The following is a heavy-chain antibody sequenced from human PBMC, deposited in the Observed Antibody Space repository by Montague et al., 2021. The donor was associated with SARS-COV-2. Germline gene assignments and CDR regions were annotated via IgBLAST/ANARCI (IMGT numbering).Heavy chain of an antibody. CDR1: GGSISSSSYY. J-gene: IGHJ4*02. CDR3: ASQGSFAKKDIVATICGGDCYSVDY. CDR2: IYYSGST. V-gene: IGHV4-39*01. Sequence: SQTLSLTCTVPGGSISSSSYYWGWIRQPPGKGLEWIGSIYYSGSTYYNPSLKSRVTISVDTSKNQFSLKLSSVTAADTAVYYCASQGSFAKKDIVATICGGDCYSVDYWGQGTLVTVSS. D-gene: IGHD2-21*02.